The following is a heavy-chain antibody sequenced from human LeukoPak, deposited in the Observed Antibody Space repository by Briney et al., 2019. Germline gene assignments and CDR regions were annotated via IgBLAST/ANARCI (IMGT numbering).Heavy chain of an antibody. CDR3: ARTYDNSGYYPLQY. CDR2: IYYSEST. D-gene: IGHD3-22*01. Sequence: SETLSLTCTVSGGSINNYYWSWIRRPPGKGLEWIGHIYYSESTKYNPSLKSRVTISIDTSKNQFSLKLSSVTAGDTAVYYCARTYDNSGYYPLQYWGQGTLVTVSS. V-gene: IGHV4-59*01. CDR1: GGSINNYY. J-gene: IGHJ4*02.